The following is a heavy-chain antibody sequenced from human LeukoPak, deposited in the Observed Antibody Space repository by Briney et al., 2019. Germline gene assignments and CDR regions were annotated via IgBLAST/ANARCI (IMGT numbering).Heavy chain of an antibody. CDR1: GFSFTSYG. V-gene: IGHV3-30*03. J-gene: IGHJ4*02. CDR2: VTYDGYYK. Sequence: GGSLRLSCAASGFSFTSYGMHWVRQAPGKGLEWVALVTYDGYYKYYSDSVKGRFTISSDTSKNTLYLQMNSLRAEDTAVYYCARDLSPVVRASPMGYWGQGTLVTVSS. D-gene: IGHD3-10*01. CDR3: ARDLSPVVRASPMGY.